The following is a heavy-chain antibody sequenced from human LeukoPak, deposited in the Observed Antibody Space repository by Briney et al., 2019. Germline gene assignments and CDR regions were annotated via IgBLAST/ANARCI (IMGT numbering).Heavy chain of an antibody. CDR2: ISWNSGSI. V-gene: IGHV3-9*01. D-gene: IGHD3-3*01. Sequence: GGSLRLSCAASGFTFSSYTMNWVRQAPGKGLEWVSGISWNSGSIGYADSVKGRFTISRDNAKNSLYLQMNSLRAEDTALYYCAKDMAIFGVVCDAFDIWGQGTMVTVSS. J-gene: IGHJ3*02. CDR3: AKDMAIFGVVCDAFDI. CDR1: GFTFSSYT.